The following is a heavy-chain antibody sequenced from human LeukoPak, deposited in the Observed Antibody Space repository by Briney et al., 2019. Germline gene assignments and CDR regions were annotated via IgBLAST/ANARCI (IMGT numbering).Heavy chain of an antibody. J-gene: IGHJ4*02. CDR1: DYSISSGYGYY. D-gene: IGHD4-11*01. V-gene: IGHV4-38-2*02. CDR2: IYYSGST. Sequence: SETLSLTCTVSDYSISSGYGYYWGWIRQPPGKGLEWIGSIYYSGSTYYNPSLKSRVTISVDTSRNQFSLKLTSVTAADTAVYYCARSEINDYSKYWGQGILVIVSS. CDR3: ARSEINDYSKY.